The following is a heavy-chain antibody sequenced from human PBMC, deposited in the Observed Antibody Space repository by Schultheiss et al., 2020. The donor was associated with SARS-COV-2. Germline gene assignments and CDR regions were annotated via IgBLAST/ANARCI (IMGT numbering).Heavy chain of an antibody. CDR3: ARVDVEMATIGYGMDV. D-gene: IGHD5-24*01. J-gene: IGHJ6*02. CDR1: GFTFSSYA. Sequence: GGSLRLSCAASGFTFSSYAMHWVRQAPGKGLEWVAVISYDGSNKYYADSVKGRFTISRDNSKNTLYLQMNSLRVEDTAVYYCARVDVEMATIGYGMDVWGQGTTVTVSS. V-gene: IGHV3-30*01. CDR2: ISYDGSNK.